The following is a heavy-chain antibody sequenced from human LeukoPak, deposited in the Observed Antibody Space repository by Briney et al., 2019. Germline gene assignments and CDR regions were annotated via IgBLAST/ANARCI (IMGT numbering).Heavy chain of an antibody. V-gene: IGHV3-33*01. Sequence: GGSLKLSCAASGFTFSSSGMHWVRQAPGKGLEWVAVIWYDGSKEKYADSVKGRFTISRDNSKNTVYLQVNSLRAEDTAIYYCARDVGGYAFDSWGQGTLVIVSS. CDR3: ARDVGGYAFDS. J-gene: IGHJ4*02. D-gene: IGHD5-12*01. CDR1: GFTFSSSG. CDR2: IWYDGSKE.